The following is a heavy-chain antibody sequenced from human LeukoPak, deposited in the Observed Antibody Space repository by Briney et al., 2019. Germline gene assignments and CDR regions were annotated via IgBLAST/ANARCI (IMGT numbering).Heavy chain of an antibody. CDR2: IDWDDDK. CDR3: ARTDYYGSGSYPYFDY. D-gene: IGHD3-10*01. J-gene: IGHJ4*02. CDR1: GFSLSTSGMC. V-gene: IGHV2-70*11. Sequence: SGPALVKPTHTLTLTCTFSGFSLSTSGMCVSWIRQPPGKALEWLARIDWDDDKYYSTSLKTRLTISKDTSKNQVVLTMTNMDPVDTATYYCARTDYYGSGSYPYFDYWGQGTLVTVSS.